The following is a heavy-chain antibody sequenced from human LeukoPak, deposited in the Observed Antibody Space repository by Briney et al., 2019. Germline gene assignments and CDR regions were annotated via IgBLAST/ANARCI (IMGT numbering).Heavy chain of an antibody. Sequence: GGSLRLSCSASGFSFSNYAMHWVRQAPGKGLEYVSAISTNGGHTYYADSVQGRFTISRDDSKNTLYLQMSSLRAEDTALYYCVKDLLGYCSSASCYATGPFDYWGQGTLVTVSS. V-gene: IGHV3-64D*09. CDR2: ISTNGGHT. J-gene: IGHJ4*02. CDR1: GFSFSNYA. D-gene: IGHD2-2*01. CDR3: VKDLLGYCSSASCYATGPFDY.